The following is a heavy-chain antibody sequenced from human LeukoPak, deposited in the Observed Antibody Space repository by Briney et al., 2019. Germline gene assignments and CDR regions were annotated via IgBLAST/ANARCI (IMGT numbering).Heavy chain of an antibody. J-gene: IGHJ6*03. CDR3: ARVAGSSSFQEEPRGDYYYYYMDV. Sequence: SETLSLTCAVYGGSFSGYYWSWIRQPPGKGLEWIGEINHSGSTNHNPSLKSRVTISVDTSKNQFSLKLSSVTAADTAVYYCARVAGSSSFQEEPRGDYYYYYMDVWGKGTTVTVSS. CDR2: INHSGST. V-gene: IGHV4-34*01. D-gene: IGHD6-6*01. CDR1: GGSFSGYY.